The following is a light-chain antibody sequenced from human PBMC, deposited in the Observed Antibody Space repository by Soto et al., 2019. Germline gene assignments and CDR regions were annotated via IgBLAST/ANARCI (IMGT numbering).Light chain of an antibody. CDR1: NSNIGSHT. CDR2: SNN. CDR3: AAWDDSLNRFYV. Sequence: QSVLTQPPSASGTPGQRVTMSCSGGNSNIGSHTVNWYQQLPGTAPTLLIFSNNQRPSGVPARFSGSKSGTSASLAISGLQSGDEGDYYCAAWDDSLNRFYVFGTGTKVTVL. V-gene: IGLV1-44*01. J-gene: IGLJ1*01.